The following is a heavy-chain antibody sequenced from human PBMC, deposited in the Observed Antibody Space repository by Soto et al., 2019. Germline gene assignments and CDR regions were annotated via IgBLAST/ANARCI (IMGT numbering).Heavy chain of an antibody. Sequence: PGGSLRLSCAASGFTVSSNYMSWVRQAPGKGLEWVSVIYSGGSTYYADSVKGRFTISRDNSKNTLYLQMNSLRAEDTAVYYCARDGLGAGSTDAFDIWGQGTMVTVSS. CDR2: IYSGGST. V-gene: IGHV3-53*01. D-gene: IGHD3-10*01. CDR1: GFTVSSNY. J-gene: IGHJ3*02. CDR3: ARDGLGAGSTDAFDI.